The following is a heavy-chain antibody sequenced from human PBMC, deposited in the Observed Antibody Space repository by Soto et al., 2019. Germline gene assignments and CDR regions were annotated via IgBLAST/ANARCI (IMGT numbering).Heavy chain of an antibody. CDR3: ARGMTPPGVPAWYYFDS. J-gene: IGHJ4*02. V-gene: IGHV4-4*07. Sequence: QVQLQESGPGLMKPSETLSLTCTVSGASITGSSYWSWIRQPAGKGLEWIGRFSLSGTTNYNPSLRSRVTMSADVSKNQVSLRLTSVTAADTALYYCARGMTPPGVPAWYYFDSWGQGTLVTVSS. D-gene: IGHD2-8*01. CDR1: GASITGSSY. CDR2: FSLSGTT.